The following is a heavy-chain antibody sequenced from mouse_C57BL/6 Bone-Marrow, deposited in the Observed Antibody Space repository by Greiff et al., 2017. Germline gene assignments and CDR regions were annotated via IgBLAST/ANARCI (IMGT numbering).Heavy chain of an antibody. J-gene: IGHJ3*01. D-gene: IGHD2-14*01. V-gene: IGHV1-50*01. CDR2: IDPSDSYT. Sequence: VQLQQPGAELVKPGASVKLSCKASGYTFTSYWMQWVKQRPGQGLEWIGEIDPSDSYTNYNQKFKGKATLTVDTSSSTAYMQLSSLTSEDSAVYYCARQGVRRGFAYWGQGTLVTVSA. CDR3: ARQGVRRGFAY. CDR1: GYTFTSYW.